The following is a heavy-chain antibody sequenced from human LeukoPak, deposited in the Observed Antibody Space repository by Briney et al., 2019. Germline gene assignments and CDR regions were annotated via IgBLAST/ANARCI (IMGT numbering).Heavy chain of an antibody. J-gene: IGHJ5*02. Sequence: PSETLSLTCTVSGGSISSGGYYWSWIRQPPGKGLEWIGYIYHSGSTYYNPSLKSRVTMSVDTSKSQFSLRLTSVTAADTAVYFCAMSKGESVSWFDPWGQGILVTVSS. CDR1: GGSISSGGYY. CDR2: IYHSGST. CDR3: AMSKGESVSWFDP. V-gene: IGHV4-30-2*01. D-gene: IGHD3-10*01.